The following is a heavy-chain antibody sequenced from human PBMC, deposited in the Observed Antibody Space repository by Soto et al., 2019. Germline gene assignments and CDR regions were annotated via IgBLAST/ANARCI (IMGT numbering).Heavy chain of an antibody. J-gene: IGHJ4*02. CDR2: ISAYNGNT. Sequence: QVQLVQSGAEVKKPGASVKVSCKASGYTFTSYGISWVRQAPGQGLEWMGWISAYNGNTNYAQKLQGRVTMTTDTSTCTAYMELRSLRSDDTAVYYCARASYYDSSGYDFPVDYWGQGTLVTVSS. CDR3: ARASYYDSSGYDFPVDY. D-gene: IGHD3-22*01. CDR1: GYTFTSYG. V-gene: IGHV1-18*01.